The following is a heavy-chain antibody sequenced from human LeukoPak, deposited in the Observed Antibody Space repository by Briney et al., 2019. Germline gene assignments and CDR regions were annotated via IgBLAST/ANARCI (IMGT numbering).Heavy chain of an antibody. Sequence: TSETLSLTCTVSGGSISSYYWSWIRQPPGKGLGWIGYIYYSGSTNYNPSLKSRVTISVDTSKNQFSLKLNSVTAADTAVYYCARYPNYFDSSGSYAFDIWGQGTMVTVSS. V-gene: IGHV4-59*08. J-gene: IGHJ3*02. CDR3: ARYPNYFDSSGSYAFDI. CDR2: IYYSGST. CDR1: GGSISSYY. D-gene: IGHD3-22*01.